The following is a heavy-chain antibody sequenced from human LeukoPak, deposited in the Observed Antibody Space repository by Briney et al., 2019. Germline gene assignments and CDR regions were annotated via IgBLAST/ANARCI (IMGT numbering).Heavy chain of an antibody. V-gene: IGHV3-7*01. CDR1: GFTFSNYW. Sequence: GGSLRLSCEGSGFTFSNYWMSWVRQAPGKGLEWVANIQQHGSEAYYGDSVKGRFTISRDNAKNSLYLQMNSLRAEDTAVYYCATYSSSNGREFQYWGQGTLVTVSS. D-gene: IGHD2-2*01. J-gene: IGHJ1*01. CDR3: ATYSSSNGREFQY. CDR2: IQQHGSEA.